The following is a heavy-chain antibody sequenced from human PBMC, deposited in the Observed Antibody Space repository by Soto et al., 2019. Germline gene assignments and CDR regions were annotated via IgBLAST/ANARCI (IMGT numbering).Heavy chain of an antibody. V-gene: IGHV4-4*07. J-gene: IGHJ4*02. Sequence: ASETLSLTCTVSGGSINTFYWSWVRQPAVKVLEWIGRIFSSGSTSFNPSLESRVAMSVDTSKNHFSLNLSSVTAADMAVYYCAREGSYSAYNFAHGIQLWSFDFWGQGAMVT. CDR1: GGSINTFY. CDR2: IFSSGST. D-gene: IGHD5-12*01. CDR3: AREGSYSAYNFAHGIQLWSFDF.